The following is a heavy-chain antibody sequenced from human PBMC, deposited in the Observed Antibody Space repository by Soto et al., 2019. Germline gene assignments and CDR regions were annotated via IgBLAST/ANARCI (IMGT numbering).Heavy chain of an antibody. CDR3: VREPATASFDS. CDR1: GDSVSSHNAA. J-gene: IGHJ4*02. CDR2: TYYRSQWFH. Sequence: PSQTLSLTCAISGDSVSSHNAAWNWIRQSPLRGLEWLGRTYYRSQWFHHYAESVESRITVNPDTSRNQFSLQLSSVTPEDTAVYYCVREPATASFDSWGQGTLVTVSS. V-gene: IGHV6-1*01.